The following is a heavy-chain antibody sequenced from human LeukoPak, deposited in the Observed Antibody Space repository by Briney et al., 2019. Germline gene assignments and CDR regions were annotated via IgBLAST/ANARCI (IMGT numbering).Heavy chain of an antibody. D-gene: IGHD2-15*01. CDR3: ARDLLTGGYCSGGSCYDY. J-gene: IGHJ4*02. CDR1: GYPISSGYY. Sequence: PSETLSLTCTVSGYPISSGYYWGWIRQPPGKGLEWIGSIYHSGSTFYNPSLKSRVTISVDTSQNQFSLKLSSVTAADTAVYYCARDLLTGGYCSGGSCYDYWGQGTLVTVSS. V-gene: IGHV4-38-2*02. CDR2: IYHSGST.